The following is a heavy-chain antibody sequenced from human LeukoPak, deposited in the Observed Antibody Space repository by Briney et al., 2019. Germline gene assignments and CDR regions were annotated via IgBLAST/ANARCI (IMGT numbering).Heavy chain of an antibody. J-gene: IGHJ6*03. CDR2: ISSSGSTI. Sequence: GGSLRLSCAASGFTFSSYEMNWVRQAPGKGLEWVSYISSSGSTIYYADSVKGRFTISRDNAKNSLFLQMNSLRAEDTAVYYCARDRSSLIAVAGTVTGYMDVWGKGTTVTVSS. CDR1: GFTFSSYE. D-gene: IGHD6-19*01. V-gene: IGHV3-48*03. CDR3: ARDRSSLIAVAGTVTGYMDV.